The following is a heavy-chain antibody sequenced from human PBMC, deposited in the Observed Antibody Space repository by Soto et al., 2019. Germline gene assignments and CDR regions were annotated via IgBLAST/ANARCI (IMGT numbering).Heavy chain of an antibody. CDR1: GGSIYRSGYY. V-gene: IGHV4-39*01. Sequence: PSETLSLTCTDSGGSIYRSGYYWGWIRQPPGRGLEWIGNIDYNGVTYSNPSLKSRVTISRDTSKNQFSLKLTSVTAADTALYYCGKVLVGATGHTDSDSWGPGTLVTVSS. D-gene: IGHD2-15*01. J-gene: IGHJ4*02. CDR3: GKVLVGATGHTDSDS. CDR2: IDYNGVT.